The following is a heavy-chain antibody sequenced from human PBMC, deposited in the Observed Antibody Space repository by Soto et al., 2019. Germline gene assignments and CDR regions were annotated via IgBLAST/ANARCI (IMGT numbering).Heavy chain of an antibody. Sequence: SGPTLVNPTETLTLTCTFSGFSLTSPGMCVSWIRQPPGKALEWLALIERDDDDKYYSTSLKTRLTISKDTLKNQVVLTMANMDPADTGTYYCARSIRGPRRFNGMDVWGQGTTVTVSS. CDR1: GFSLTSPGMC. CDR2: IERDDDDK. V-gene: IGHV2-70*13. D-gene: IGHD1-20*01. CDR3: ARSIRGPRRFNGMDV. J-gene: IGHJ6*02.